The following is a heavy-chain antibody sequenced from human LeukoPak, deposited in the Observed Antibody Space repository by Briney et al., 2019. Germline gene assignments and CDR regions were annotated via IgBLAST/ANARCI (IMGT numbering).Heavy chain of an antibody. V-gene: IGHV3-11*04. CDR2: ISSSGSTI. CDR3: ARVDYSNYYDSSGYFLGFDY. Sequence: GGSLRLSCAASGFTFSDYYMSWIRQAPGKGLEWVSYISSSGSTIYYADSVKGRFTISRDNAKNSLYLQMNSLRAEDTAVYYCARVDYSNYYDSSGYFLGFDYWGQGTLVTVSS. D-gene: IGHD3-22*01. CDR1: GFTFSDYY. J-gene: IGHJ4*02.